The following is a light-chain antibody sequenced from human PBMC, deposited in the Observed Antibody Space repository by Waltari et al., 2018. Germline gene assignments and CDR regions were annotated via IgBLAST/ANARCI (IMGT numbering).Light chain of an antibody. Sequence: DIQMTQSPSSLSASVGVRVTITCPASQSMSSYLNWYKQKPGKALKLLIYSASRLQSGVPSRLNSSGAGTDVTLSISSLQTEDFATDYCQQSYSTPRTFGQGTRLEIK. J-gene: IGKJ2*01. V-gene: IGKV1-39*01. CDR1: QSMSSY. CDR2: SAS. CDR3: QQSYSTPRT.